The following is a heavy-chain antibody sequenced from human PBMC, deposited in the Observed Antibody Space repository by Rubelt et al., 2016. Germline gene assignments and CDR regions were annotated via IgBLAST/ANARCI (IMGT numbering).Heavy chain of an antibody. CDR3: ARYYYDFWGGGDYGMDV. CDR1: NGSIRGYY. V-gene: IGHV4-59*01. D-gene: IGHD3-3*01. Sequence: QVQLQESGPGLVKPSETLSLTCTVSNGSIRGYYWSWIRQPPGKGLEWIGYIYYSGSTYYNPSLKSRVTISLDTSKNQFSRKLSSVTAADTALYYCARYYYDFWGGGDYGMDVWGQGTTVTVSS. J-gene: IGHJ6*02. CDR2: IYYSGST.